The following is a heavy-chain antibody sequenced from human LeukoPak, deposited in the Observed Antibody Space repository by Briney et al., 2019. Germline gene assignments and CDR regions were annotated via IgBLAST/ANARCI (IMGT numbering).Heavy chain of an antibody. D-gene: IGHD3-22*01. CDR3: ARDYYERSGYLDY. CDR1: GFTVSSNY. J-gene: IGHJ4*02. V-gene: IGHV3-66*02. Sequence: PGGSLRLSCAASGFTVSSNYMSWVRQAPGKGLEWVSVIYIGGTTYYADAVRGRFTFSRDNSKNTLYLQMHSLRAEDTAVYYCARDYYERSGYLDYWGQGTLVTVSS. CDR2: IYIGGTT.